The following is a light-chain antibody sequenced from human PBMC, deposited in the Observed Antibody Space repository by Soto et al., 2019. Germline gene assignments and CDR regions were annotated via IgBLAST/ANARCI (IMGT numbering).Light chain of an antibody. V-gene: IGKV3-20*01. Sequence: EIVLTQSPGTLSLSPGHRATLSCRASQTFGSSYLAWYQQKPGQAPRLLIYDASNRATGIPDRFSGSGSGTDFTLTSSRLEPEDFAVYYCHHYGGSPTFGGGTKLDIK. CDR2: DAS. J-gene: IGKJ4*01. CDR1: QTFGSSY. CDR3: HHYGGSPT.